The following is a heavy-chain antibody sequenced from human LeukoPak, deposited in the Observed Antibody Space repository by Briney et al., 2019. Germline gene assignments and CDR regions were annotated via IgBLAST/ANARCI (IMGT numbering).Heavy chain of an antibody. J-gene: IGHJ4*02. V-gene: IGHV1-2*02. CDR1: GYTFNVYY. CDR2: INGNTGVT. CDR3: ARVNGGNSYDFDY. Sequence: ASVKVSCKASGYTFNVYYMHWVRQAPGQGHEWMGWINGNTGVTHYAQKFQGRVTMTRDTSITTAYMELSSLRSDDTAVYYCARVNGGNSYDFDYWGQGTLVTVSS. D-gene: IGHD4-23*01.